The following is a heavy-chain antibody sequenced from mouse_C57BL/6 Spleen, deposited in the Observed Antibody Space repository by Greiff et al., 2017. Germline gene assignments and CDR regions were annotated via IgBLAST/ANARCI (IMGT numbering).Heavy chain of an antibody. CDR3: ARHDVYYGAMDY. D-gene: IGHD2-3*01. V-gene: IGHV2-6-1*01. CDR1: GFSLTSYG. CDR2: IWSDGST. Sequence: VKLMESGPGLVAPSQSLSITCTVSGFSLTSYGVHWVRQPPGKGLEWLVVIWSDGSTTYNSALISRLSISKNNSKSQVFLKMNSLQTDDTAMYYCARHDVYYGAMDYWGQGTSVTVSS. J-gene: IGHJ4*01.